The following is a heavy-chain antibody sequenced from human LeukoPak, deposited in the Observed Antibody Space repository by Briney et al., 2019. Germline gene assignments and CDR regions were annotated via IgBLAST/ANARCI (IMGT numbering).Heavy chain of an antibody. CDR2: IYYSGST. CDR1: GGSISSYY. CDR3: AKLGENSYGPFDC. V-gene: IGHV4-59*01. J-gene: IGHJ4*02. Sequence: SETLSLTCTVSGGSISSYYWSWIRQPPGKGLEWIGYIYYSGSTNYNPSLKSRVTISVDTSKNQFSLKLSSVTAADTAVYYCAKLGENSYGPFDCWGQGTLVTVSS. D-gene: IGHD5-18*01.